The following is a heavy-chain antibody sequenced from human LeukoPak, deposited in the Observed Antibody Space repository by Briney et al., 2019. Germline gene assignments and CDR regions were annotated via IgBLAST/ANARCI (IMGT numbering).Heavy chain of an antibody. D-gene: IGHD3-10*01. CDR3: ATEIITMVRGVIITEIDY. V-gene: IGHV3-21*01. J-gene: IGHJ4*02. Sequence: PGGSLRLSCAASGFTFGSYNMNWVRQAPGKGLEWVSSISSGSSYIYYADSVKGRFTISRDNAKNSLYLQMNSLRAEDTAVYYCATEIITMVRGVIITEIDYWGQGTLVTVSS. CDR2: ISSGSSYI. CDR1: GFTFGSYN.